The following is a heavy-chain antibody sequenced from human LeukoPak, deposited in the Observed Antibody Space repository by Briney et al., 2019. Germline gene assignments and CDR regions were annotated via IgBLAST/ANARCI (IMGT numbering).Heavy chain of an antibody. CDR2: IYYSGST. D-gene: IGHD6-19*01. Sequence: SETLSLTCTVSGGSISSYYWSWIRQPPGKGLEWIGYIYYSGSTYYNPSLKSRVTISVDTSKNQFSLKLSSVTAADTAVYYCARGSGWYSYDYWGQGTLVTVSS. V-gene: IGHV4-59*08. CDR1: GGSISSYY. J-gene: IGHJ4*02. CDR3: ARGSGWYSYDY.